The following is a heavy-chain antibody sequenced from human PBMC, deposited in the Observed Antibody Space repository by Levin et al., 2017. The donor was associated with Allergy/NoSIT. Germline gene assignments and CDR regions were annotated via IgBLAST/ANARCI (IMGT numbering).Heavy chain of an antibody. D-gene: IGHD6-19*01. V-gene: IGHV3-23*01. CDR2: ISGSGGTT. J-gene: IGHJ4*02. CDR1: GFTFPTPA. Sequence: LSLTCAASGFTFPTPAMSWVRQAPGKGLEWVSGISGSGGTTFYADSVKGRFTISRDNSKNTLFLQMNSLRAEDTAVYYCANDWQWLVNWGQGTLVTVSS. CDR3: ANDWQWLVN.